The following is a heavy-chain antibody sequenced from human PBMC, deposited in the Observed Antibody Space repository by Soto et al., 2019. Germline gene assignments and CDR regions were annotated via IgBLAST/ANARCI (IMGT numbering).Heavy chain of an antibody. Sequence: EAQLVESGGGLVQPGGSLRLYCAVSGFTFSDHYMYWVRQAPGKGLEWVGRIRNRANSYTTEYAASVKGRFSISRDDSKNSLYLQMNSLKAEYTARYYCGRRGTSGSVRLDYWGQGTLFTVSS. CDR2: IRNRANSYTT. V-gene: IGHV3-72*01. D-gene: IGHD1-26*01. CDR1: GFTFSDHY. CDR3: GRRGTSGSVRLDY. J-gene: IGHJ4*02.